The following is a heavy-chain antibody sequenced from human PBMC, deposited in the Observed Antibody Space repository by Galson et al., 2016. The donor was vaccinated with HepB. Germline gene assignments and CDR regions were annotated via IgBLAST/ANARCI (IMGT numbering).Heavy chain of an antibody. CDR3: ARGPVDTAMAPGLLQENYYGMDV. Sequence: SLRLSCAASGFSFRSYGMNWVRQAPGKGLEWVSYISGGSSTRLEWVSYTSSSSSTIYYADSVKGRFTISKDKAKNSLYLRRNSLRDRDTAVYYCARGPVDTAMAPGLLQENYYGMDVGGQGTTVTVSS. V-gene: IGHV3-48*02. CDR2: TSSSSSTI. D-gene: IGHD5-18*01. J-gene: IGHJ6*02. CDR1: GFSFRSYG.